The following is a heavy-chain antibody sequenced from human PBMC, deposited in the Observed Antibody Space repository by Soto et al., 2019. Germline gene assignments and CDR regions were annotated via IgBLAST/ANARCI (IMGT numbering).Heavy chain of an antibody. J-gene: IGHJ6*02. CDR1: GYTFTIYW. CDR3: ARRPGGMDV. D-gene: IGHD2-2*01. V-gene: IGHV5-51*01. Sequence: GESLNISCKGSGYTFTIYWIGWVRQMPGKGLEWMAIIYPGDSATRYNPSFQGQVTISADKSINTAYLQWSSLKASDSAIYYCARRPGGMDVWGQGTTVTVSS. CDR2: IYPGDSAT.